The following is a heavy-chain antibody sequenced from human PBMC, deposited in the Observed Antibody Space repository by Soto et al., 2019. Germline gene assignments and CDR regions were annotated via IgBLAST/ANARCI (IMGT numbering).Heavy chain of an antibody. J-gene: IGHJ4*02. Sequence: QVQLVESGGGLVKPGGSLRLSCAASGFTFSVYYMSWIRQAPGKGLEWVSYISGSGSNIYHADSVKGRFTVSRDNARNSLYLQMNSLRDDDTGVYYCARGAGELDYWGQGTLVTVSS. V-gene: IGHV3-11*01. CDR1: GFTFSVYY. CDR3: ARGAGELDY. D-gene: IGHD3-16*01. CDR2: ISGSGSNI.